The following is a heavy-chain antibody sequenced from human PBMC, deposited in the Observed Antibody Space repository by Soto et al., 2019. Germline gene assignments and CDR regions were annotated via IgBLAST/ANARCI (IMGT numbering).Heavy chain of an antibody. D-gene: IGHD6-19*01. Sequence: QVQLVQSGAEVKKPGSSVKVSCKASGGTFSSYAISWVRQAPGQGLEWLGGIIPIVGTANYAQKFKGRVTITADESTSTAYMELRSLRSEDTAVYYCARERGNSSGWCDYYYCYGMDVWGQGTKVPVSS. J-gene: IGHJ6*02. CDR3: ARERGNSSGWCDYYYCYGMDV. CDR2: IIPIVGTA. CDR1: GGTFSSYA. V-gene: IGHV1-69*12.